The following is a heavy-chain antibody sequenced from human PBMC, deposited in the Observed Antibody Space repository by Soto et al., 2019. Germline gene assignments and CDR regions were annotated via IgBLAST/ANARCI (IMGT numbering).Heavy chain of an antibody. CDR3: ARQIYDSDTGPNFQYYFDS. Sequence: GESLKISCKGSVYSFAGYWITWVRQKPGKGLEWMGRIDPSDSQTYYSPSFRGHVTISVTKSITTVFLQWSSLRASDTAMYYCARQIYDSDTGPNFQYYFDSWGQGTPVTVS. CDR1: VYSFAGYW. V-gene: IGHV5-10-1*01. CDR2: IDPSDSQT. D-gene: IGHD3-22*01. J-gene: IGHJ4*02.